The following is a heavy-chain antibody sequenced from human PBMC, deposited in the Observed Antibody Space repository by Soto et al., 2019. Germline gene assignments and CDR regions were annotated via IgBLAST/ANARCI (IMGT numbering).Heavy chain of an antibody. CDR3: ARGGPRSYCSGGSCYLPKFDY. D-gene: IGHD2-15*01. J-gene: IGHJ4*02. CDR1: GFTFSSYA. CDR2: ISYDGSNK. V-gene: IGHV3-30-3*01. Sequence: GGSLRLSCAASGFTFSSYAMHWVRQAPGKGLEWVAVISYDGSNKYYADSVKGRFTISRDNSKNTLYLQMNSLRAEDTAVYYCARGGPRSYCSGGSCYLPKFDYWGQGTLVTVSS.